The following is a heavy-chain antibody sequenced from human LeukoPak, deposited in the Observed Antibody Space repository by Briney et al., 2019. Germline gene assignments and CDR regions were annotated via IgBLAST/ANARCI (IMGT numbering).Heavy chain of an antibody. CDR1: GYTLTELS. V-gene: IGHV1-24*01. Sequence: ASVKVSCKVSGYTLTELSMHWVRQAPGKGLEWMGGFDPEDGETIYAQKFQGRVTVTEDTSTDTGYMDLSSLRSEDTAVYYCATDLGPFIEASGGFDYWGQGTLVTVSS. CDR3: ATDLGPFIEASGGFDY. J-gene: IGHJ4*02. D-gene: IGHD6-13*01. CDR2: FDPEDGET.